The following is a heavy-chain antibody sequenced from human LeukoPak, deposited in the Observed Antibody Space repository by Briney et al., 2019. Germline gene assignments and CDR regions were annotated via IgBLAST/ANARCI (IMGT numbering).Heavy chain of an antibody. J-gene: IGHJ4*02. V-gene: IGHV3-23*01. D-gene: IGHD6-6*01. Sequence: GGSLRLSCAVSGFTINNYAMSWVRQAPGKGLEWVSATSASGASTYYADSVKGRFTISRDISKNTLYLQMNSLRDEDTALYYCAKAGAYSSSSYDYWGQGTLVTVSS. CDR2: TSASGAST. CDR3: AKAGAYSSSSYDY. CDR1: GFTINNYA.